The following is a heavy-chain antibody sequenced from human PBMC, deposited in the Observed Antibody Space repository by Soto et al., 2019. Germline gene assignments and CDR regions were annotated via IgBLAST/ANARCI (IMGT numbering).Heavy chain of an antibody. CDR1: GGSISSGGYS. J-gene: IGHJ5*02. Sequence: SETLSLTCAVSGGSISSGGYSWSWIRQPPGKGLEWIGYIYHSGSTYYNPSLKSRVTISVDTSKNQFSLKLSSVTAADTAVYYCARGSSSWYNWLDPWGQGTLVTVYS. CDR3: ARGSSSWYNWLDP. D-gene: IGHD6-13*01. V-gene: IGHV4-30-2*01. CDR2: IYHSGST.